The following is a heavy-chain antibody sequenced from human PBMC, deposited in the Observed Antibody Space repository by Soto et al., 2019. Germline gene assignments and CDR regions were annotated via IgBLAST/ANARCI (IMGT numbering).Heavy chain of an antibody. V-gene: IGHV4-59*08. J-gene: IGHJ5*02. D-gene: IGHD3-10*01. CDR3: ARATPLGPGMGWFDP. Sequence: PSETLSLTCTVSGGSISSYYWIWIRQPPGKGLEWIGYIYYSGSTNYNPSLKSRVTISVDTSKNQFSLKLSSVTAADTAVYYCARATPLGPGMGWFDPWGQGTLVTVSS. CDR2: IYYSGST. CDR1: GGSISSYY.